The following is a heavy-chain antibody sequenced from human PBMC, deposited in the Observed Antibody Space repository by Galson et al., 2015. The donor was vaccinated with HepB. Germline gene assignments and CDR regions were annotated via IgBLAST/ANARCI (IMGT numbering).Heavy chain of an antibody. Sequence: SLRLSCAASGFTFSSYEMNWVRQAPGKGLEWVSYISSSGSTIYYADSVKGQFTISRDNAKNSLYLQMNSLRAEDTAVYYCAREQSSSWYVSFYYYYGMDVWGQGTTLTVSS. CDR1: GFTFSSYE. CDR2: ISSSGSTI. D-gene: IGHD6-13*01. J-gene: IGHJ6*02. V-gene: IGHV3-48*03. CDR3: AREQSSSWYVSFYYYYGMDV.